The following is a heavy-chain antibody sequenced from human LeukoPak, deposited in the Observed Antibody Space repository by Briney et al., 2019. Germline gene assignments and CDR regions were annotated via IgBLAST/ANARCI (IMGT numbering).Heavy chain of an antibody. CDR1: GGSISSSSSY. D-gene: IGHD1-1*01. CDR2: ISYGGST. Sequence: PSETLSLTCTVSGGSISSSSSYWGWIRQPPGMGLEWIASISYGGSTYYSPSLKSRVTISVDTSKNQFSLKLSSVTAADTAVYYCARLERLTTGTTFDYWGQGTLVTVSS. CDR3: ARLERLTTGTTFDY. V-gene: IGHV4-39*01. J-gene: IGHJ4*02.